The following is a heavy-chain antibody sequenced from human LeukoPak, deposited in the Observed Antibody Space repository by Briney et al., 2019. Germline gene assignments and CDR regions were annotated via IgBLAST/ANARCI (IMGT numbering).Heavy chain of an antibody. CDR2: IVGSGGST. V-gene: IGHV3-23*01. D-gene: IGHD3-10*01. CDR3: AKDMGPNGSGSLYGMDV. Sequence: GGSLRLSCAASGVTFSSYAMSWVRQAPGKGLEWVSAIVGSGGSTYHGDSVKGRFTISRDNSKNTLYLQMNSLRAEDTAVYYCAKDMGPNGSGSLYGMDVWGQGTTVTVSS. CDR1: GVTFSSYA. J-gene: IGHJ6*02.